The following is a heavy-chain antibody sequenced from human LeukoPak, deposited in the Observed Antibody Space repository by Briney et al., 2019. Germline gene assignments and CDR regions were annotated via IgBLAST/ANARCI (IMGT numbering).Heavy chain of an antibody. J-gene: IGHJ4*02. D-gene: IGHD3-22*01. V-gene: IGHV1-46*01. CDR3: ARDNGPPDRYYYDSSGPLDY. CDR1: GYTFTSYY. CDR2: INPSGGST. Sequence: ASVKVSCKASGYTFTSYYMHWVRQAPGQGLEWMGIINPSGGSTSYAQKFQGRVTMTRDTSTSTVYMELSSLRSEATAVYYCARDNGPPDRYYYDSSGPLDYWGQGTLVTVSS.